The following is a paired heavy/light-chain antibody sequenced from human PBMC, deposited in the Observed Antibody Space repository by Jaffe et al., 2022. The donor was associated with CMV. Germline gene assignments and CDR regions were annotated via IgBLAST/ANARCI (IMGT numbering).Light chain of an antibody. Sequence: QSVLTQPPSVSAAPGQKVTISCSGSSSNIGNNYVSWYQQLPGTAPKLLIYENNKRPSGIPDRFSGSKSGTSATLGITGLQTGDEADYYCGTWDSSLSAGGVFGTGTKVTVL. CDR2: ENN. V-gene: IGLV1-51*02. J-gene: IGLJ1*01. CDR3: GTWDSSLSAGGV. CDR1: SSNIGNNY.
Heavy chain of an antibody. D-gene: IGHD3-10*01. CDR2: IYPGDSDT. CDR3: ARHVRAMVRGVIFYYYYYMDV. Sequence: EVQLVQSGAEVKKPGESLKISCKGSGYSFTSYWIGWVRQMPGKGLEWMGIIYPGDSDTRYSPSFQGQVTISADKSISTAYLQWSSLKASDTAMYYCARHVRAMVRGVIFYYYYYMDVWGKGTTVTVSS. J-gene: IGHJ6*03. V-gene: IGHV5-51*01. CDR1: GYSFTSYW.